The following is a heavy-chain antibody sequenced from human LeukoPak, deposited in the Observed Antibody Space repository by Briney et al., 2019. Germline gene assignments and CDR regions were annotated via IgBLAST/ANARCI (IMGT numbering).Heavy chain of an antibody. D-gene: IGHD3-22*01. Sequence: SETLSLTCSVSGGSLSPDYWSWIRQPPGGGLEWLGEINQSGSTNYNPSLKSRVTISVEKFKNQFSLEVTSVTAADTAIYYCATLGGLYYESHGYPDFDHWGQGTLVTVSS. CDR3: ATLGGLYYESHGYPDFDH. V-gene: IGHV4-34*01. CDR1: GGSLSPDY. CDR2: INQSGST. J-gene: IGHJ4*02.